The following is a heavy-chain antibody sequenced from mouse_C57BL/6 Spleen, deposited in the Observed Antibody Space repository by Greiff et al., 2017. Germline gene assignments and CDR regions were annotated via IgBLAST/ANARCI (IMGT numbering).Heavy chain of an antibody. V-gene: IGHV5-16*01. J-gene: IGHJ3*01. CDR1: GFTFSDYY. CDR2: INYDGSST. D-gene: IGHD4-1*02. Sequence: EVQVVESEGGLVQPGSSMKLSCTASGFTFSDYYMAWVRQVPEKGLEWVANINYDGSSTYYLDSLKGRFIISRDNAKNILYLQMSSLKSEDTATYYCARDQLDEGFAYWGQGTLVTVSA. CDR3: ARDQLDEGFAY.